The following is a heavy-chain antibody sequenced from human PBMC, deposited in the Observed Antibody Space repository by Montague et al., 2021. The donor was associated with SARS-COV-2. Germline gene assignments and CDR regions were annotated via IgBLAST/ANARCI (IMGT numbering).Heavy chain of an antibody. V-gene: IGHV4-31*03. CDR2: IYYSGST. J-gene: IGHJ4*02. CDR3: ARVQRITIFGVVTYFDY. CDR1: GGSISSGGYY. D-gene: IGHD3-3*01. Sequence: TLSLTCTVSGGSISSGGYYWSWIRRHPGKGLEWIGYIYYSGSTYYNPSLRSRVTISVDTSKNQFSLKLSSVTAADTAVYYCARVQRITIFGVVTYFDYWGQGTLVTVSS.